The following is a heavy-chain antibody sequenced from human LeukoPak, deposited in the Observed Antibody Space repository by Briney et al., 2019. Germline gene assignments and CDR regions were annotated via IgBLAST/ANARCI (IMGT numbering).Heavy chain of an antibody. CDR3: QFTNWNYPIFDY. J-gene: IGHJ4*02. CDR2: IYSGGST. Sequence: SGGSLRLSCAASGFTVSSNYMSWVRQAPGKGLEWVSVIYSGGSTYYADSVKGRFTISRDNSKNTLYLQMNSLRAEDTAVYYRQFTNWNYPIFDYWGQGTLVTVSS. V-gene: IGHV3-66*01. D-gene: IGHD1-7*01. CDR1: GFTVSSNY.